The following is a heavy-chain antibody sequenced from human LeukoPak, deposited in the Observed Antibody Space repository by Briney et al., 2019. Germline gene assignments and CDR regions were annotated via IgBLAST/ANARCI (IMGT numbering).Heavy chain of an antibody. CDR1: GFTVSSNY. V-gene: IGHV3-66*01. CDR3: ASSRVSLNYYDSSGYH. Sequence: GGSLRLSCAASGFTVSSNYMSWVRQAPGKGLEWVSVIYTGGSTYYADSVKGRFTISRDNSKNTLYLQMNSLRAEDTAVYYCASSRVSLNYYDSSGYHWGQGTLVTVSS. CDR2: IYTGGST. J-gene: IGHJ4*02. D-gene: IGHD3-22*01.